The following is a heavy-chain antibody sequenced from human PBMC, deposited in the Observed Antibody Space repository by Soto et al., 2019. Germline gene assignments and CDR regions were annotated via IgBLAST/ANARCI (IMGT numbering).Heavy chain of an antibody. CDR3: ARIHHPNAYGMEV. CDR2: IDWDDDK. V-gene: IGHV2-70*01. CDR1: GFSLSTIGMC. Sequence: SGPTLVNPTQTVTLTCTFSGFSLSTIGMCVSWIRQPPGKALEWLALIDWDDDKYYSTSLKTRLTISKDTSKNQVVLTVTDMDPVDTATYYGARIHHPNAYGMEVWGQATTVTGSS. J-gene: IGHJ6*01.